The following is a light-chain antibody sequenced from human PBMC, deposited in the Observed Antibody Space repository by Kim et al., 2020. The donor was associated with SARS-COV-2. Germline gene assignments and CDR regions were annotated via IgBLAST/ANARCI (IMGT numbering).Light chain of an antibody. Sequence: SASVGDRVTITCRASQNITTFLNWYQQKPGKAPNLLIYAASSLQSGVPSRFSGSGSGTDFTLTISTLQPEDFATYYCQQSYSTPRTFGQGTKLEI. CDR2: AAS. CDR1: QNITTF. V-gene: IGKV1-39*01. J-gene: IGKJ1*01. CDR3: QQSYSTPRT.